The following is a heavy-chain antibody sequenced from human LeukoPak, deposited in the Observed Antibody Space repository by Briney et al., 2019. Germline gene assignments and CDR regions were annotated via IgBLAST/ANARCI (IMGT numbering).Heavy chain of an antibody. CDR2: ISSSSSYI. V-gene: IGHV3-21*01. J-gene: IGHJ6*03. Sequence: GGSLRLSCAASGFTFSSYSMNWVRQAPGKGLEWVSSISSSSSYIYCADSVKRRFTISRDNAKNSLYLQMNSLRAEDTAVYYCARDSSEGLNYYYYYMDVWGKGTTVTVSS. CDR3: ARDSSEGLNYYYYYMDV. CDR1: GFTFSSYS. D-gene: IGHD3/OR15-3a*01.